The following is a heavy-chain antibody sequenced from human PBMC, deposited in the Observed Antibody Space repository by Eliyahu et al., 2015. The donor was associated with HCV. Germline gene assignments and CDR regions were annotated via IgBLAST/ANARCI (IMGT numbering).Heavy chain of an antibody. CDR3: ARLPYFDWLGVYYFDY. D-gene: IGHD3-9*01. CDR2: IXXSGST. CDR1: GGSISSXSYX. Sequence: QLQLQESGPGLVKPSETLSXXCTVSGGSISSXSYXWGWIRQPPGKGLEWXGSIXXSGSTYYNPSLKSRVTISVDTSKNQFSLKLSSVTAADTAVYYCARLPYFDWLGVYYFDYWGQGTLVTVSS. V-gene: IGHV4-39*01. J-gene: IGHJ4*02.